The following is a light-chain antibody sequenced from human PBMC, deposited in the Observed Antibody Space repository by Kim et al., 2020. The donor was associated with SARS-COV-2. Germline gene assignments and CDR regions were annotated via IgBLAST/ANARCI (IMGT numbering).Light chain of an antibody. CDR1: QSISSY. CDR3: QQSYRTPFT. J-gene: IGKJ3*01. V-gene: IGKV1-39*01. CDR2: AAS. Sequence: DIQMTQSPSSLSASVGDRVTITCRASQSISSYLHWYQQKPGKAPKFLIYAASSLQSGVPSRFSGSGSGTDFTLTISSLQPEDFATYYCQQSYRTPFTFGPGTKVDIK.